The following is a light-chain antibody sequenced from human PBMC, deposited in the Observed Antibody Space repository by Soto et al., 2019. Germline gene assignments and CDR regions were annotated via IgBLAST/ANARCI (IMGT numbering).Light chain of an antibody. CDR2: HAS. Sequence: ENVLTQSPGTLSLSPGERATLSCRASQRISSSYLAWYQQKPGQTPRLLIYHASSRATGIPDRFSGSGSGTDFTLTIRRLEPEDFAVYYCQQYGASLLTFGGGTKVEIK. CDR3: QQYGASLLT. V-gene: IGKV3-20*01. J-gene: IGKJ4*01. CDR1: QRISSSY.